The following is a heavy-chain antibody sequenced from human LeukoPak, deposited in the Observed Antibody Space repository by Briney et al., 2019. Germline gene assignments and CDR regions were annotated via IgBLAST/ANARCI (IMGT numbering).Heavy chain of an antibody. J-gene: IGHJ6*02. V-gene: IGHV1-18*01. CDR3: ARVSYDFWSGYRDYGMDV. CDR1: GYTFTSYG. Sequence: ASVKVSCKASGYTFTSYGISWVRQAPGQGLEWMGWISAYNGNTNYAQKLQGRVTMTTDTSTSTAYMELRSLRSDDTAVYYCARVSYDFWSGYRDYGMDVRGQGTTVTVSS. D-gene: IGHD3-3*01. CDR2: ISAYNGNT.